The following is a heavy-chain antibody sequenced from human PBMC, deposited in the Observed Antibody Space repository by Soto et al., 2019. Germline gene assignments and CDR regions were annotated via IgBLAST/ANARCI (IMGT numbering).Heavy chain of an antibody. CDR2: ISSSGSTI. CDR3: ASGRIAAQFDP. Sequence: SLRLSCAASGFTFSSYEMNWVRQAPGKGLEWVSYISSSGSTIYYADSVKGRFTISRDNAKNSLYLQMNGLRAEDTAVYYCASGRIAAQFDPWGQGTLVTVSS. CDR1: GFTFSSYE. J-gene: IGHJ5*02. V-gene: IGHV3-48*03. D-gene: IGHD6-6*01.